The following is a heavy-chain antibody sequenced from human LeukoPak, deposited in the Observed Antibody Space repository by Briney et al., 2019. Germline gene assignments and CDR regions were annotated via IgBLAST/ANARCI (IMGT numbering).Heavy chain of an antibody. J-gene: IGHJ4*02. D-gene: IGHD3-22*01. V-gene: IGHV3-20*04. CDR1: GFSFGDYA. Sequence: GGSLRLSCAASGFSFGDYAMHWVRQAPGKGLEWVAGVHYNEDKTSYADSVKGRFTISRDNSKNSLYLQINSLRVEDTALYFCARGQWLTEQYFDYWGQGSQVTVSS. CDR2: VHYNEDKT. CDR3: ARGQWLTEQYFDY.